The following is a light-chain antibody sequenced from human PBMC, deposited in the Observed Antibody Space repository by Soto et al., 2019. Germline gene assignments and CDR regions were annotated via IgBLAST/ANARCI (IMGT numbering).Light chain of an antibody. CDR2: DAS. V-gene: IGKV3-11*01. Sequence: IVLTQSPPTLSLSPGGSAALSCRVSQTISTYLAWYQQNPGQAPSLLTYDASTRATGIPARFSGSGSGTDVPLTISYLEPEEFAVYYCLQRSDCPITFGQGTRLE. J-gene: IGKJ5*01. CDR1: QTISTY. CDR3: LQRSDCPIT.